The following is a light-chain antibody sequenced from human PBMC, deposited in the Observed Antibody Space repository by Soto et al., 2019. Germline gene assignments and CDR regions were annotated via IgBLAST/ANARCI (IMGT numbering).Light chain of an antibody. CDR3: QQRNIWPPVT. CDR1: PSVANF. J-gene: IGKJ5*01. Sequence: EIVLAHAPATAASSAGHIADLFCXXSPSVANFVAWYQQKPGQAPRLLIYGAFNRATGIPARFSGSGSGTDFTLTISSLEPEDSAVYYCQQRNIWPPVTFGHGTRLETK. V-gene: IGKV3-11*01. CDR2: GAF.